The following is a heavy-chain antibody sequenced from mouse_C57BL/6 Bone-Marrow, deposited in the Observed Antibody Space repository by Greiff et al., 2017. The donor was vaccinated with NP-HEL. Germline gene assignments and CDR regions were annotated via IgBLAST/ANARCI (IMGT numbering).Heavy chain of an antibody. Sequence: VQLQQSGPELVKPGASVKISCKASGYTFTDYYMNWVKQSHGKSLEWIGDINPNNGGTSYNQKFKGKATLTVDKSSSTAYMELRSLTSEDSAVYYCARWGYGRGNWYFDVWGTGTTVTVSS. CDR3: ARWGYGRGNWYFDV. V-gene: IGHV1-26*01. J-gene: IGHJ1*03. D-gene: IGHD1-1*01. CDR1: GYTFTDYY. CDR2: INPNNGGT.